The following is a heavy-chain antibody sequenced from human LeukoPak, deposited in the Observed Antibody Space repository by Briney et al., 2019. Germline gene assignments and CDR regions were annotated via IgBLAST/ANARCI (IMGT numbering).Heavy chain of an antibody. Sequence: GGSLRLSCAASGFAFRSYEMNWVRQAPGKGLEWVSYINVGGSTIYHADSVKGRFTISRDDAKNSLYLQMNSLRAEDTAVYYCARDLAGDHYFDSWGQGTLVTVSS. CDR1: GFAFRSYE. CDR3: ARDLAGDHYFDS. CDR2: INVGGSTI. V-gene: IGHV3-48*03. J-gene: IGHJ4*02. D-gene: IGHD3-16*01.